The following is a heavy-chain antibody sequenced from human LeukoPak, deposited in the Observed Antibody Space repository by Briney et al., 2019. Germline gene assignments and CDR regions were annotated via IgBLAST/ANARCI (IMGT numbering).Heavy chain of an antibody. CDR3: ARDLSKGMVRGVITDLFDY. J-gene: IGHJ4*02. CDR2: INPNSGGT. CDR1: GYTFTGYY. D-gene: IGHD3-10*01. V-gene: IGHV1-2*02. Sequence: ASVKVSCKASGYTFTGYYMHWVRQAPGQGLEWMGWINPNSGGTNYAQEFQGRVTMTRDTSISTAYMELSRLRSDDTAVYYCARDLSKGMVRGVITDLFDYWGQGTLVTVSS.